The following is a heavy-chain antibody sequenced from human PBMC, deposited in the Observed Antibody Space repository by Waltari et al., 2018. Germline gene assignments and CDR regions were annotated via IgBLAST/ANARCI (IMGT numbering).Heavy chain of an antibody. Sequence: QVQLVQSGAEVKKPGASVKVSCKASGYTFTSYGISWVRQAHGQGLEWMGWIRASKGTTNYAQKLQGRVTMTTDTSTSTAYMGLRSLRSDDTAVYYCILLSSSPYFDYWGQGTLVTVSS. D-gene: IGHD6-13*01. CDR3: ILLSSSPYFDY. CDR1: GYTFTSYG. V-gene: IGHV1-18*01. J-gene: IGHJ4*02. CDR2: IRASKGTT.